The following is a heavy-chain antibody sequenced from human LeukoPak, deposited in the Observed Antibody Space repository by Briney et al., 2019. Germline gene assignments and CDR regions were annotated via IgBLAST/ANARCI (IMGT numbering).Heavy chain of an antibody. V-gene: IGHV4-30-2*01. Sequence: SETLSLTCGVSGGSNSSGGYSWSWIRQPPGKGLEWIRYIYHSGSTYYNPSLKSRVTISVDRSKNQFSLKLSSVTAADTAVYYCARAGTGTGSGYDYDYYYGMDVWGQGTTVTVSS. CDR1: GGSNSSGGYS. CDR3: ARAGTGTGSGYDYDYYYGMDV. D-gene: IGHD5-12*01. CDR2: IYHSGST. J-gene: IGHJ6*02.